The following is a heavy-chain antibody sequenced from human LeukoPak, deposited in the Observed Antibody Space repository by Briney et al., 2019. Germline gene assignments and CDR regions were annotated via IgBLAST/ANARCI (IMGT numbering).Heavy chain of an antibody. Sequence: ASVKVSCKASGYTFNSYYMHWVRQAPGQGLEWMGIINPSDDSTRYAQKFQGRVTMTKDTSTNTVYMDLSSLSSDDTDVYYCARAYYDSSAYHHAVYFDYWGQGTLVTVSS. CDR1: GYTFNSYY. V-gene: IGHV1-46*02. CDR3: ARAYYDSSAYHHAVYFDY. J-gene: IGHJ4*02. D-gene: IGHD3-22*01. CDR2: INPSDDST.